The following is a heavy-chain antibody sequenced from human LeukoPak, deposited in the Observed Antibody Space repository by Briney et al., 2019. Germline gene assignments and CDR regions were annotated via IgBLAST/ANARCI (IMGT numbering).Heavy chain of an antibody. V-gene: IGHV4-39*01. CDR2: ISYNGVT. J-gene: IGHJ5*02. Sequence: SETLSLTCSVSGDSIRSNSFFWGWIRQPPGMGLEWIASISYNGVTYYNPFLSSRATVSMDTSKNQFSLRLFSVTAADTAVYYCARRNGHTWDVGNWFDPWGPGTLVTVSS. CDR1: GDSIRSNSFF. CDR3: ARRNGHTWDVGNWFDP. D-gene: IGHD5-24*01.